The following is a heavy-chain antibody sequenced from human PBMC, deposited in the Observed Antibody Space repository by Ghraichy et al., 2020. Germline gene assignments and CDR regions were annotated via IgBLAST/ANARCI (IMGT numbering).Heavy chain of an antibody. CDR2: INRGGAT. Sequence: SETLSLTCVVNGGSFSGYYWSWIRQPPGKGLEWIGEINRGGATDYNPSLKSRVTISVDTSKNQFSLKLSSVTAADTAVYYCARGPHLYNWNSQRTPGFYYGLDVWGRGTTVTVSS. D-gene: IGHD1-7*01. V-gene: IGHV4-34*01. CDR3: ARGPHLYNWNSQRTPGFYYGLDV. J-gene: IGHJ6*02. CDR1: GGSFSGYY.